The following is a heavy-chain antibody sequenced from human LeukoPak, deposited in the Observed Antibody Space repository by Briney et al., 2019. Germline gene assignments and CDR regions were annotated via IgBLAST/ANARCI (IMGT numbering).Heavy chain of an antibody. V-gene: IGHV3-7*01. CDR1: GFTSSRSW. J-gene: IGHJ4*02. Sequence: PGGSLRLSCAASGFTSSRSWISWVRQTPGKRLEWVANVKKDGSEKYYVDSVKGRFTICSDNAKNSLYLQMNSLRAEDTAVYYCARNQSSPTGSGYSLFDYWGQGTLVTVSS. CDR3: ARNQSSPTGSGYSLFDY. CDR2: VKKDGSEK. D-gene: IGHD3-22*01.